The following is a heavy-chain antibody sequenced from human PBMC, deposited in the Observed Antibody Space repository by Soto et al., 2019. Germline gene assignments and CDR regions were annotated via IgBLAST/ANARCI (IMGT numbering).Heavy chain of an antibody. CDR1: GGSISGYY. J-gene: IGHJ4*02. V-gene: IGHV4-59*08. CDR3: ARLWTQVAIDY. D-gene: IGHD2-15*01. CDR2: IYHSGST. Sequence: QVQLQESGPGLVKPSETLSLTCTVSGGSISGYYWTWIRQPPGKGLEYIGYIYHSGSTNYNPSLTIPITISVDTSKHQFCLMLSSVTAADSAVYYFARLWTQVAIDYWGQGTLVTVSS.